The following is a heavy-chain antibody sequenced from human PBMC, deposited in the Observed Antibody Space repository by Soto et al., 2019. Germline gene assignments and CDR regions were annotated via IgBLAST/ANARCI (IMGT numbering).Heavy chain of an antibody. CDR2: IYYSGRFDYSGST. V-gene: IGHV4-31*03. CDR3: ARDTGSLGVDP. D-gene: IGHD1-26*01. J-gene: IGHJ5*02. Sequence: SETLSLTCTVSSGSISSGTYYWSWIRQQPGKGLEWIGYIYYSGRFDYSGSTYYNPSLKSRAIISLDTSKNQFSLRLSSVSAADTAVYFYARDTGSLGVDPWGQGILVTVSS. CDR1: SGSISSGTYY.